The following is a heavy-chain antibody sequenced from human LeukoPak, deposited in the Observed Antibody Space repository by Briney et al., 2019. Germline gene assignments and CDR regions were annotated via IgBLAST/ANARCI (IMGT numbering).Heavy chain of an antibody. CDR2: ISSSSSYI. D-gene: IGHD6-6*01. CDR3: ARDTGLSSKIEGLYDY. J-gene: IGHJ4*02. CDR1: GFTFSSYS. V-gene: IGHV3-21*01. Sequence: GGSLRLSCAASGFTFSSYSMNWVRQAPGKGLEWVSSISSSSSYIYYADSVKGRFTISRDNAKNSLYLQMNSLRAEDTAVYYCARDTGLSSKIEGLYDYWGQGTLVTVSS.